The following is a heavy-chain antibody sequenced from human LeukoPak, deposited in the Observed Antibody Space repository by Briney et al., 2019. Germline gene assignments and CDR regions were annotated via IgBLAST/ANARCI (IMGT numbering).Heavy chain of an antibody. CDR3: ARNPTMVRGVPNWFDP. J-gene: IGHJ5*02. CDR1: GFTVSSNY. Sequence: GGSLRLSCAASGFTVSSNYMSWVRQAPGKGLEWVSVIYSGGGTYYADSVKGRFTISRDNSKNTLYLQMNSLRAEDTAVYYCARNPTMVRGVPNWFDPWGQGTLVTVSS. V-gene: IGHV3-53*01. CDR2: IYSGGGT. D-gene: IGHD3-10*01.